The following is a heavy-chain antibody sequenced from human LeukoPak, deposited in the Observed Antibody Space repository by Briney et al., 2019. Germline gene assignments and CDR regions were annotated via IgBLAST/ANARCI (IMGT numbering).Heavy chain of an antibody. J-gene: IGHJ4*02. D-gene: IGHD4-23*01. CDR2: INHSGST. V-gene: IGHV4-34*01. CDR1: GGSFSGYY. Sequence: SETLSLTCAVYGGSFSGYYWSWIRQPPGKGLEWIGEINHSGSTNYNPSLKSRVTISVDKSKNQFSLKLSSVTAADTAVYYCARAVKGTVALDYWGQGTLVTVSS. CDR3: ARAVKGTVALDY.